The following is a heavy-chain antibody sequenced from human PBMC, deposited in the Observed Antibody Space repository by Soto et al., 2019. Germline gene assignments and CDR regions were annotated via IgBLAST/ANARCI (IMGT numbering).Heavy chain of an antibody. J-gene: IGHJ6*02. V-gene: IGHV1-69*13. Sequence: SVKVSCKASGGTFSSYAISWVRQAPGQGLEWMGGIIPICGTANYAQKFQGRVTITADESTSTAYMEMSSLRAEDTAVYYCARDFRGTIFGVALYYYYYGMDVWGQGTTVTVSS. CDR2: IIPICGTA. D-gene: IGHD3-3*01. CDR3: ARDFRGTIFGVALYYYYYGMDV. CDR1: GGTFSSYA.